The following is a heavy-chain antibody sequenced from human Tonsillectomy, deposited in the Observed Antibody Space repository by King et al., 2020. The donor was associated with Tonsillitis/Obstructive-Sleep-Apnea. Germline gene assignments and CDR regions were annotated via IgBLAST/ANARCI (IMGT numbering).Heavy chain of an antibody. CDR3: ARKSGSSWFPNYYYMDV. J-gene: IGHJ6*03. CDR1: GYAFTTYW. D-gene: IGHD6-13*01. CDR2: IYPGNYDT. V-gene: IGHV5-51*01. Sequence: QLVQSGAEVKKPGESLKISCKGSGYAFTTYWIGWVRQMPGKGLEWMAIIYPGNYDTRYSPSFEGHVTISAEKSISTAYPQWSSLWASDTAMYYCARKSGSSWFPNYYYMDVWGKGTTVTVSS.